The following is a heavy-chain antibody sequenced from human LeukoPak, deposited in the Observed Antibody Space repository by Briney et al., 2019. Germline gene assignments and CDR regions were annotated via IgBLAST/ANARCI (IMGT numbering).Heavy chain of an antibody. V-gene: IGHV3-9*01. D-gene: IGHD6-19*01. CDR1: GFTFSSYG. CDR2: ISWNSGSI. CDR3: AKDYFIAVAGTDY. J-gene: IGHJ4*02. Sequence: PGGSLRLSCAVSGFTFSSYGMSWVRQAPGKGLEWVSGISWNSGSIGYADSVKGRFTISRDNAKNSLYLQMNSLRAEDTALYYCAKDYFIAVAGTDYWGQGTLVTVSS.